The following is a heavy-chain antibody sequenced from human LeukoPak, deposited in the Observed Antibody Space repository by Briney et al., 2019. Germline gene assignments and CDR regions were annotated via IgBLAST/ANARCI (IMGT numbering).Heavy chain of an antibody. J-gene: IGHJ3*02. V-gene: IGHV1-18*01. CDR2: ISGYNGDT. Sequence: ASVKVSCKTFGYPFSSCGINWVRQAPGQGLEWMGWISGYNGDTNYAQKFQGRVTMTTDTSTNTAYMDLSSLRSEDTAVYYCARGKGWHGGDAFDIWGQGTMVTVSS. CDR1: GYPFSSCG. D-gene: IGHD3-16*01. CDR3: ARGKGWHGGDAFDI.